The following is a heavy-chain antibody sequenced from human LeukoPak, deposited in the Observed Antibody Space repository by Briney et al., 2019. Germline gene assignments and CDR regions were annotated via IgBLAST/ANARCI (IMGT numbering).Heavy chain of an antibody. V-gene: IGHV3-33*06. CDR3: AKEGRLRVNLVAAAGTNWYMDV. CDR1: GFTFSSYG. D-gene: IGHD6-13*01. Sequence: PGRSLRPSCAASGFTFSSYGMHWVRQAPGKGLEWVAVIWYDGSNKYYADSVKGRFTISRDNSKNTLYLQMNSLRAEDTAVYYCAKEGRLRVNLVAAAGTNWYMDVWGKGTTVTVSS. J-gene: IGHJ6*03. CDR2: IWYDGSNK.